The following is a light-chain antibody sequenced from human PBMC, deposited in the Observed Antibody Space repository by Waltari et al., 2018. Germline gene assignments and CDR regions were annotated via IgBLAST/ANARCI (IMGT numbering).Light chain of an antibody. V-gene: IGKV1-5*03. J-gene: IGKJ2*01. Sequence: DIQMTQSPSTLSASVGDRVTITCRASQSINNWLAWYQQKPGKAPKLLIYKASTLESGVPSRFSGSRYGTEFTLTISSLQPDDFATYYCQQYNSYPYTFGQGTKLEIK. CDR1: QSINNW. CDR3: QQYNSYPYT. CDR2: KAS.